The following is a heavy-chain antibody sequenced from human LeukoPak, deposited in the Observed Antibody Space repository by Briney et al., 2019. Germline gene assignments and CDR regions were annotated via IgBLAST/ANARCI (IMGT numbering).Heavy chain of an antibody. Sequence: SETLSLTCTVSGGSISSDYWSWIRQPPGKGLECIGYISYSGTTYSNPSLKSRVTISVDTSKNQFSLKLSPVTAADTAVYYCARGTGAYCGGDCYFDYWGQGTLVTVSS. CDR3: ARGTGAYCGGDCYFDY. CDR2: ISYSGTT. V-gene: IGHV4-59*08. D-gene: IGHD2-21*02. J-gene: IGHJ4*02. CDR1: GGSISSDY.